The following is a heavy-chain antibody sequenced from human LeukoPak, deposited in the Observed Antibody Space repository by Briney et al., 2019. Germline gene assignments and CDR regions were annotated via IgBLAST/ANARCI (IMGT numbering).Heavy chain of an antibody. CDR2: FESEDGET. D-gene: IGHD3-22*01. J-gene: IGHJ4*02. CDR3: ATVSRGYYDSSGYPFDY. CDR1: GYTLTELA. Sequence: GGSVKVSCKVSGYTLTELAMHWVRQAPGKGIEWMGGFESEDGETIYVQKFQGRVTMTEDTSTDTAYMELSSLRSEDTAVYYCATVSRGYYDSSGYPFDYWGQGTLVTVSS. V-gene: IGHV1-24*01.